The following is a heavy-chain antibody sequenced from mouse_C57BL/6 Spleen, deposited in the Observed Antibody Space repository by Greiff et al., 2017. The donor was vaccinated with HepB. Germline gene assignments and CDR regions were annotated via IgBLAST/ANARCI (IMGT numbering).Heavy chain of an antibody. CDR3: ARWEVVATTGTDY. CDR2: IYPGSGNT. V-gene: IGHV1-66*01. Sequence: VQLQQSGPELVKPGASVKISCKASGYSFTSYYIHWVKQRPGQGLEWIGWIYPGSGNTKYNEKFKGKATLTADTSSSTAYMQLSSLTSEDSAVYYCARWEVVATTGTDYWGQGTTLTVSS. D-gene: IGHD1-1*01. CDR1: GYSFTSYY. J-gene: IGHJ2*01.